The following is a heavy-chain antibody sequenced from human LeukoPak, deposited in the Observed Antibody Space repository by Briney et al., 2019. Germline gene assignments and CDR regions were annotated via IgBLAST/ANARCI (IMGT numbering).Heavy chain of an antibody. CDR2: IRSKAYGGTT. V-gene: IGHV3-49*04. CDR3: TRLYCSGGSCYFHELPADY. D-gene: IGHD2-15*01. J-gene: IGHJ4*02. CDR1: GFTFGDYA. Sequence: PGRSLRLSCTASGFTFGDYAMSWVRQAPGKGLEWVGFIRSKAYGGTTEYAASVKGRFTISRDDSKSIAYLQMNSLKTEDTAVYYCTRLYCSGGSCYFHELPADYWGQGTLVTVSS.